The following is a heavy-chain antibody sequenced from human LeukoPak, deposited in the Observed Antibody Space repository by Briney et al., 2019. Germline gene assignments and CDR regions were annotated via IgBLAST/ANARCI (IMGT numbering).Heavy chain of an antibody. V-gene: IGHV1-69*06. J-gene: IGHJ4*02. CDR2: IIPSLGTA. Sequence: SVKVSCKASGGTFSSYAISWVRQAPGQGLEWMGGIIPSLGTANYAQKFKGRVTITADKSTSTAYMELSSLRSEDTAVYYCARWKSGEFCSSTTCYGPGFEYWGQGTLVTVSS. CDR1: GGTFSSYA. D-gene: IGHD2-2*01. CDR3: ARWKSGEFCSSTTCYGPGFEY.